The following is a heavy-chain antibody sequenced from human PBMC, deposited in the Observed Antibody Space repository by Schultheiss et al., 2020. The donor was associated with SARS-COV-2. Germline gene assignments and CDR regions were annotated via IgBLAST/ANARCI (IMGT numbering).Heavy chain of an antibody. V-gene: IGHV3-30*04. CDR2: ISYDGSNK. CDR3: AKEIVAAANYYYYYMDV. J-gene: IGHJ6*03. Sequence: GGSLRLSCAASGFTFSSYAMQWVRQAPGKGLEWVAVISYDGSNKYYADSVKGRFTISRDNSKNTLYLQMNSLRAEDTAVYYCAKEIVAAANYYYYYMDVWGKGTTVTVSS. D-gene: IGHD6-13*01. CDR1: GFTFSSYA.